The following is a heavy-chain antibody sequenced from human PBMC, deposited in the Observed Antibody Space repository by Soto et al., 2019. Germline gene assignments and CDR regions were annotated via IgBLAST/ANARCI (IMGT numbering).Heavy chain of an antibody. CDR1: GGTFSSYT. D-gene: IGHD4-17*01. V-gene: IGHV1-69*02. CDR3: ATPHYGGTPYYVDY. Sequence: QVQLVQSGAEVKKPGSSVKVSCKASGGTFSSYTISWVRQAPGQGLEWMGRIIPILGIANYAQKFQGRVTITADKPTSTAYMELSSLRSEDTGVYYCATPHYGGTPYYVDYWGQGTLVTVSS. J-gene: IGHJ4*02. CDR2: IIPILGIA.